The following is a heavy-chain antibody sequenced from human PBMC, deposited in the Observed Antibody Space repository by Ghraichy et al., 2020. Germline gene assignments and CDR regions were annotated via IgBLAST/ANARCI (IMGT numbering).Heavy chain of an antibody. Sequence: GGSLRLSCAASGFTFSSYAMSWVRQAPGKGLEWVSAISGSGGSTYYADSVKGRFTISRDNSKNTLYLQMNSLRAEDTAVYYCAHLTFGGVIRYEDYWGQGTLVTVSS. CDR1: GFTFSSYA. CDR2: ISGSGGST. V-gene: IGHV3-23*01. J-gene: IGHJ4*02. D-gene: IGHD3-16*02. CDR3: AHLTFGGVIRYEDY.